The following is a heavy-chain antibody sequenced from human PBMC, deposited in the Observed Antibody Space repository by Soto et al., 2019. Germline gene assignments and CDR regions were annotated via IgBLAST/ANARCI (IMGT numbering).Heavy chain of an antibody. CDR1: GGSISSYY. J-gene: IGHJ4*02. Sequence: QVQLQESGPGLVKPSETLSLTCTVSGGSISSYYWSWIRQPPGKGLEWIGYIYYSGSTNYNPSLKGRVTISVDPSKNQFALKLNSMTAADTAVYYCARHNYGSGSTYFDYWGQGTLVTVSS. CDR2: IYYSGST. D-gene: IGHD3-10*01. CDR3: ARHNYGSGSTYFDY. V-gene: IGHV4-59*08.